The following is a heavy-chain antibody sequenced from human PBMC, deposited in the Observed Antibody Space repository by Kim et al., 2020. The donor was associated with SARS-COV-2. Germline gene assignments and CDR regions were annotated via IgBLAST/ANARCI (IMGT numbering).Heavy chain of an antibody. CDR3: ARNGYSGSDYVWFDP. V-gene: IGHV3-33*01. Sequence: GGSLRLSCAASGFSLSSYGMHWVRQAPGKGLDWVAVIWYDGNKKYYADSVKGRFTISRDNSKNTLYLQMNSLRAEDTAMYYCARNGYSGSDYVWFDPWG. J-gene: IGHJ5*02. D-gene: IGHD5-12*01. CDR1: GFSLSSYG. CDR2: IWYDGNKK.